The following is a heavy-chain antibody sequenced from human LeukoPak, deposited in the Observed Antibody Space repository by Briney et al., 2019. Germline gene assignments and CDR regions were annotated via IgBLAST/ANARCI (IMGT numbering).Heavy chain of an antibody. Sequence: GGSLRLSCAASGFTFSDYYMSWIRHAPGKGLEWVSYISSSGSTIYYADAVHGRFTVSRDNAKYSLYLQMNSLRAEDTAVYYCAKGRVVPAAPSFDYWGQGTLVTVSS. CDR2: ISSSGSTI. CDR3: AKGRVVPAAPSFDY. D-gene: IGHD2-2*01. V-gene: IGHV3-11*01. CDR1: GFTFSDYY. J-gene: IGHJ4*02.